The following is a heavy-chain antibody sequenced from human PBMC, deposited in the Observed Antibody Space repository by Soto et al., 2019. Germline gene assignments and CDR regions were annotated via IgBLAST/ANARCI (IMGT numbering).Heavy chain of an antibody. CDR1: GFTFADYT. CDR2: IRNKAYGGTT. J-gene: IGHJ4*02. D-gene: IGHD5-12*01. CDR3: TRDGRYSGYPPPAF. V-gene: IGHV3-49*04. Sequence: GGSLRLSCTASGFTFADYTLSWVRQAPGKGLEWLGFIRNKAYGGTTEYAASVKGRFTISRDDSKSIAYLLMNSLKTEDTAMYYCTRDGRYSGYPPPAFWGQGTLDTVSS.